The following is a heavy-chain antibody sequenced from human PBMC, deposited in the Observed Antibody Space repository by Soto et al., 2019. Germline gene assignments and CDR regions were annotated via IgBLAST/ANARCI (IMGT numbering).Heavy chain of an antibody. CDR2: IWYGGKKT. D-gene: IGHD2-2*01. CDR1: ACSFTAFG. J-gene: IGHJ4*02. CDR3: ARENAPPYFDY. Sequence: RALRLCCGASACSFTAFGKHLVRQAPGKGLEWVAGIWYGGKKTNYVDSVKGRFIISRDISKNMVYLQMNSLRYEDTAVYYCARENAPPYFDYWGEGT. V-gene: IGHV3-33*01.